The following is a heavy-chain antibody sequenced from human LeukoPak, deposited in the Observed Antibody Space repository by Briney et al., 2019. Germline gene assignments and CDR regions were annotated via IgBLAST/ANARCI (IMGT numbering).Heavy chain of an antibody. CDR2: IYSGGST. D-gene: IGHD6-19*01. CDR3: ARESGNGYSSGWYPYYYYGMDV. V-gene: IGHV3-53*01. J-gene: IGHJ6*02. CDR1: GFTVSSNY. Sequence: GGSLRLSCAASGFTVSSNYMSWVRQAPGKGLEWVSVIYSGGSTYYADSVKGRFTISRDNSKNTLYLQMNSLRVEDTAVYYCARESGNGYSSGWYPYYYYGMDVWGQGTTVTVSS.